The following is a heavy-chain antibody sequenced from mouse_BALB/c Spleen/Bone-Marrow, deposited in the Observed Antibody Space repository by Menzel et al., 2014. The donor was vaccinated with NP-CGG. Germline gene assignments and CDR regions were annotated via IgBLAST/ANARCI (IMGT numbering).Heavy chain of an antibody. D-gene: IGHD1-1*01. CDR3: ARNYYGNSYYAMDY. CDR1: GFSLTSYG. J-gene: IGHJ4*01. V-gene: IGHV2-2*02. Sequence: VKVVESGPGLVQPSQSLSIPCTVSGFSLTSYGVHWVRQSPGKGLEWLGGIWSGGSTDYNAAFISRLSISKDNSKSQVFFKMNRLQANDTAIYYCARNYYGNSYYAMDYWGQGTSVTVSS. CDR2: IWSGGST.